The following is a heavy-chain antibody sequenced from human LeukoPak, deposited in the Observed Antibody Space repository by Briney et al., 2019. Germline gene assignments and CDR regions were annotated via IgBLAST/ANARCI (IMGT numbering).Heavy chain of an antibody. V-gene: IGHV4-59*01. D-gene: IGHD2-21*02. Sequence: PSETLSLTCTVSGGSISSYYWSWIRQPPGKGLEWIGYIYYSGSTNYNPSLKSRVTISVDTSKNQFSLKLSSVTAADTAVYYCARGGSLAYCGGDCYSYWFDPWGQGTLVTVSS. CDR1: GGSISSYY. J-gene: IGHJ5*02. CDR2: IYYSGST. CDR3: ARGGSLAYCGGDCYSYWFDP.